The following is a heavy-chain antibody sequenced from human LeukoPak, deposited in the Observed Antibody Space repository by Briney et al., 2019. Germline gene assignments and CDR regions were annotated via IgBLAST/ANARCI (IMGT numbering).Heavy chain of an antibody. J-gene: IGHJ1*01. CDR3: ASGRYYYDSSGYLQH. D-gene: IGHD3-22*01. CDR1: GFTFSSYA. CDR2: ISYDGSNK. Sequence: PGRSLRLSCAASGFTFSSYAMHWVRQAPGKGLEWVAVISYDGSNKYYADSVKGRFTISRDNSKNTLYLQMNSLRAEDTAVYYCASGRYYYDSSGYLQHWGQGTLVTVSS. V-gene: IGHV3-30-3*01.